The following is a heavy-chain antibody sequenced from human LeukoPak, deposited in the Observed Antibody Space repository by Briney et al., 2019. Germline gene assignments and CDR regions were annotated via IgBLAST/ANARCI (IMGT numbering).Heavy chain of an antibody. Sequence: PSQTLSLTCTVSGGSISSGSYYWSWIRQPAGKGLEWIGRIYTSGSTNYNPSLKSRVTISVDRSKNQFSLKLSSVTAADTAVYYCARGTPTGGPWGAFDIWGQGTMVTVSS. D-gene: IGHD1/OR15-1a*01. V-gene: IGHV4-61*02. CDR3: ARGTPTGGPWGAFDI. J-gene: IGHJ3*02. CDR1: GGSISSGSYY. CDR2: IYTSGST.